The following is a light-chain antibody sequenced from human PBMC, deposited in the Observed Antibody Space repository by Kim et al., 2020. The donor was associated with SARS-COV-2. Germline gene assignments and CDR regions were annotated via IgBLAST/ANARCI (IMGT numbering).Light chain of an antibody. CDR2: ATS. CDR1: ESVISSY. CDR3: QQYDDLPYT. J-gene: IGKJ2*01. Sequence: PGEGRAVSCRASESVISSYLAWYQQKPGQAPRLLIYATSSMDSGIPERFSGGGSGTEFTLTISRLQPEDFAAYHCQQYDDLPYTFGQGTKVDIK. V-gene: IGKV3-20*01.